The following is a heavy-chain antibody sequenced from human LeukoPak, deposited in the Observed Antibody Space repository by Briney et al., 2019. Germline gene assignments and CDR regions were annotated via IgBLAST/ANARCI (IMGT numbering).Heavy chain of an antibody. CDR3: AKHLTATNTYIFFGLDV. D-gene: IGHD1-26*01. Sequence: PGGSLRLSCAATGFSFKDYGMHWVRQPPGKGLEWVSAINWNGGGTDYADSVKGRFTISRDNAKNSLYLQLCSLRPEDTALYYCAKHLTATNTYIFFGLDVWGQGTSVTVSS. CDR2: INWNGGGT. CDR1: GFSFKDYG. V-gene: IGHV3-9*01. J-gene: IGHJ6*02.